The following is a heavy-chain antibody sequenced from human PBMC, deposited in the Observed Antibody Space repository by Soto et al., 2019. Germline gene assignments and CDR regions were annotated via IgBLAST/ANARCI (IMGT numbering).Heavy chain of an antibody. V-gene: IGHV4-31*03. J-gene: IGHJ6*02. CDR2: IYYSGST. CDR1: GGSISSGGYY. Sequence: SETLSLTCTVSGGSISSGGYYWSWIRQHPGKGLEWIGYIYYSGSTYYNPSLKSRVTISVDTSKNQLSLKLSSVTAADTAVYYCARGYYDLYGMDVWGQGTTVTVSS. D-gene: IGHD3-22*01. CDR3: ARGYYDLYGMDV.